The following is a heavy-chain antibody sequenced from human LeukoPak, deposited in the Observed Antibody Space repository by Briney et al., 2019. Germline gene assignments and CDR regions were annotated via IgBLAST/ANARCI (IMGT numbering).Heavy chain of an antibody. CDR2: IYYSGST. Sequence: SETLSLTCTVSGGSISSYYWSWTRQPPGKGLEWIGYIYYSGSTNYNPSLKSRVTISVDTSKNQFSLKLSSVTAADTAVYYCARALLSQYCSGWPAFDYWGQGTLVTVSS. J-gene: IGHJ4*02. CDR3: ARALLSQYCSGWPAFDY. V-gene: IGHV4-59*08. D-gene: IGHD6-19*01. CDR1: GGSISSYY.